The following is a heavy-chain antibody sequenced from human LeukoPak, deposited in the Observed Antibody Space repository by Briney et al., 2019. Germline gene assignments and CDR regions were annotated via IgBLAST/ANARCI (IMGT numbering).Heavy chain of an antibody. CDR2: ISGSGST. V-gene: IGHV3-23*01. CDR3: ARDRCSGGSCYANDY. Sequence: PGGSLRLSCVASGYIFNNYAVSWVRQAPGKGLEWVSAISGSGSTYFADSVKGRFTISRDNSKNTLYLQMNSLRAEDTAVYYCARDRCSGGSCYANDYWGQGTLVTVSS. D-gene: IGHD2-15*01. J-gene: IGHJ4*02. CDR1: GYIFNNYA.